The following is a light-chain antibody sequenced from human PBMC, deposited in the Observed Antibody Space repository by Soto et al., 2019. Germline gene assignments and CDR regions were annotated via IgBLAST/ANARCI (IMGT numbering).Light chain of an antibody. CDR2: EVS. CDR3: SSYTSSSTV. V-gene: IGLV2-14*01. CDR1: SSDVGGYNY. J-gene: IGLJ2*01. Sequence: QSVLTQPASVSGSPGQSITISCTGTSSDVGGYNYVSWYQQHPGKAPKLMIYEVSNRPSGVSSRFSGSNSGNTASLTISGLQAEDEADYYRSSYTSSSTVFGGGTKLTV.